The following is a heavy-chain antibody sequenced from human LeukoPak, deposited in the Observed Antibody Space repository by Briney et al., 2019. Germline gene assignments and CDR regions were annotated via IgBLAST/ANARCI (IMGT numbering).Heavy chain of an antibody. J-gene: IGHJ3*02. Sequence: GGSLRLSCAASGFTFSSYGMHWVRQAPGKGLEWVAFLRYDGSNKYYADSVKGRFTISRDNSKNTLYLQMNSLRAEDTAMYYCAKEYDILTGYYASDIWGQGTMVTVSS. D-gene: IGHD3-9*01. CDR2: LRYDGSNK. CDR1: GFTFSSYG. CDR3: AKEYDILTGYYASDI. V-gene: IGHV3-30*02.